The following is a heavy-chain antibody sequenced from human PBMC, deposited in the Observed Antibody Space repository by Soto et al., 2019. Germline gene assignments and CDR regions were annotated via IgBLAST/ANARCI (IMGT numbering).Heavy chain of an antibody. V-gene: IGHV4-31*03. CDR3: AKGRTGCSGGSCYAFDY. CDR1: GGSISSGGYY. CDR2: IYYSGST. D-gene: IGHD2-15*01. J-gene: IGHJ4*02. Sequence: QVQLQESGPGLVKPSQTLSLTCTVSGGSISSGGYYWSWIRQHPGKGLEWIGYIYYSGSTYYNPSLNSRVTVSVDTSKNQFSLKLSSVTAADTAVYYCAKGRTGCSGGSCYAFDYWGQGTLVTVSS.